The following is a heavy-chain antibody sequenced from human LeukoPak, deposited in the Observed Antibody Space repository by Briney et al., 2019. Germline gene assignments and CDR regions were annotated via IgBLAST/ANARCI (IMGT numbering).Heavy chain of an antibody. CDR1: GYTFTGFY. Sequence: GASVKVSCKASGYTFTGFYIHWVRQAPGQGLEWMGWISAYNGNTNYAQKLQGRVTMTTDTSTSTAYMELRSLRSDDTAVYYCARARGRIAAAGPRDYWGQGTLVTVSS. D-gene: IGHD6-13*01. CDR3: ARARGRIAAAGPRDY. J-gene: IGHJ4*02. CDR2: ISAYNGNT. V-gene: IGHV1-18*01.